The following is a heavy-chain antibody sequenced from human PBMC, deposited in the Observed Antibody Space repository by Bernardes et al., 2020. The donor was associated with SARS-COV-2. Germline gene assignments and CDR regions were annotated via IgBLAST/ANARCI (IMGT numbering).Heavy chain of an antibody. V-gene: IGHV3-23*01. Sequence: GGSLRLSCAASGFSLSSHAMSWVRQAPGKGLEWVSGIGTDGNTNYTDSGRGRFSISRDISKNNLYLQMNSLRGEDTAVYFCARDLFWWSAADYWGKGTLVTVS. J-gene: IGHJ4*02. CDR3: ARDLFWWSAADY. CDR2: IGTDGNT. D-gene: IGHD3-16*01. CDR1: GFSLSSHA.